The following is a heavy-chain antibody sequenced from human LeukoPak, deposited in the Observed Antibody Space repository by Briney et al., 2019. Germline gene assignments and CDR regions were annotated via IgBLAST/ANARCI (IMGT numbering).Heavy chain of an antibody. D-gene: IGHD5-24*01. CDR2: IIPIFGTA. Sequence: ASVKVSCKASGGTFSSYAISWVRQAPGQGLEWMGGIIPIFGTANYAQKFQGRVTITADESTSTGYMELSSLRSEDTAVYYCARGPYTIEMATITSFDYWGQGTLVTVSS. CDR3: ARGPYTIEMATITSFDY. J-gene: IGHJ4*02. CDR1: GGTFSSYA. V-gene: IGHV1-69*13.